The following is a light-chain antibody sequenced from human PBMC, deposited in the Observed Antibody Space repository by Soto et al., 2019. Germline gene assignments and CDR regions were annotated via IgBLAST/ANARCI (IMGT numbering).Light chain of an antibody. Sequence: EIVLTQSPAPLSLSPGERATLSCSATQSVSSSYLAWYQQKPGQAPRLLIYGASSRATGIPDRFSGSGSGTDFTLTISRLEPEDFAVYYCQQYGSSPRTFGQGTKVDIK. J-gene: IGKJ1*01. CDR1: QSVSSSY. V-gene: IGKV3-20*01. CDR3: QQYGSSPRT. CDR2: GAS.